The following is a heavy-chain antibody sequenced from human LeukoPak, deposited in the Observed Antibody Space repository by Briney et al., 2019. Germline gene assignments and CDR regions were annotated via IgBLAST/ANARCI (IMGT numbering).Heavy chain of an antibody. J-gene: IGHJ5*02. V-gene: IGHV1-2*04. CDR2: INPNSGGT. CDR3: ARWVPLVVPAATNWFDP. D-gene: IGHD2-2*01. CDR1: GYTFTGYY. Sequence: ASVKVSCKASGYTFTGYYMHWVRQAPGQGLEWMGWINPNSGGTNYAQKFQGWVTMTRDTSISTAYMELSRLRSGDTAVYYCARWVPLVVPAATNWFDPWGQGTLVTVSS.